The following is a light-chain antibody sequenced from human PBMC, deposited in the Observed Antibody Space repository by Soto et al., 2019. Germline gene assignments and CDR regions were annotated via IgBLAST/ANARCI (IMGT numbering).Light chain of an antibody. CDR1: SSDVGNYNY. CDR2: DVT. J-gene: IGLJ3*02. Sequence: QSVLTQTRSVSGSPGQSVTISCTGSSSDVGNYNYVSWYQQHPGKAPKLIIYDVTKRPEGVPDRFSGLKSGNTASLTISGLHSDDEADYYSCSYAGRQRLFGGGTKVTVL. V-gene: IGLV2-11*01. CDR3: CSYAGRQRL.